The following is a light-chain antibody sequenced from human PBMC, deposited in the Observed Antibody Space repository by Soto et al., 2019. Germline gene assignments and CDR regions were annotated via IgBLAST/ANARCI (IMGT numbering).Light chain of an antibody. J-gene: IGLJ1*01. Sequence: QSGLTQPASGSGSPGEAVTITCTGTSSDVGAYKFVSWYQHHPGKAPKLIIYDVTTRPSGVSNRFSGSKSGDTASLTISGLQSEDEADYYCSSFTAISTYVFGTGTKVTVL. CDR2: DVT. CDR1: SSDVGAYKF. CDR3: SSFTAISTYV. V-gene: IGLV2-14*03.